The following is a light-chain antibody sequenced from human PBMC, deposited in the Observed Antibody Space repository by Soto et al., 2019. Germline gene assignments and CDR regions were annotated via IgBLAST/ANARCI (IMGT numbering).Light chain of an antibody. CDR3: QQTNNFSIT. Sequence: DIQMTQSPSAVAPSVGDSVTSTCRASQGISSWLAWYQQKPGKAPKLLIYAASSLQAGVPSRFSGSGSGTDFTLTISSLQPEDFATYYCQQTNNFSITFGQGTRLEIK. CDR1: QGISSW. CDR2: AAS. V-gene: IGKV1-12*01. J-gene: IGKJ5*01.